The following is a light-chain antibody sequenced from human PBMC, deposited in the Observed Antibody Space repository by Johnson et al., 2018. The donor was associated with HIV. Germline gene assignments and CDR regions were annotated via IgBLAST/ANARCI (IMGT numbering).Light chain of an antibody. CDR3: GTWDTSLSAGGL. CDR1: SSNIGNKY. CDR2: ENT. Sequence: QSVLTQPPSVSAAPGQKVTISCSGSSSNIGNKYVSWYQQLPGTAPKLLIYENTKRPSGIPDRFSGFKSGTSATLAITGLHTGDEADYYCGTWDTSLSAGGLFGSGTRVTVL. J-gene: IGLJ1*01. V-gene: IGLV1-51*02.